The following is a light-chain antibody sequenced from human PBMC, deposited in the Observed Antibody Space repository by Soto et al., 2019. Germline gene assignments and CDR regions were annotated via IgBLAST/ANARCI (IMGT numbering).Light chain of an antibody. CDR1: SSNIGRNT. J-gene: IGLJ1*01. Sequence: QSVLTQPPSASGTPGQRVTMSCSGGSSNIGRNTVSWYQQLPGTAPKVLISGDNQRSSGVPDRFSGSKSGTSASLAISGLQSEDEADYYCSSYTTSNTRQIVFGTGTKLTVL. CDR2: GDN. CDR3: SSYTTSNTRQIV. V-gene: IGLV1-44*01.